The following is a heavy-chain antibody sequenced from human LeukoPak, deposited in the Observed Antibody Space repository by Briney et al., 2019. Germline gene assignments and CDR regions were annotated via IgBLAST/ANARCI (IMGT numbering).Heavy chain of an antibody. CDR2: ISYDGKVK. CDR3: ARGLYDSSGYYRAEYFQH. CDR1: GFTFSRYW. V-gene: IGHV3-30*03. Sequence: GGSLRLSCAASGFTFSRYWMHWVRQAPGKGLEWVAVISYDGKVKYYADSVKGRFTISRDNSKNTLYLQMNSLRAEDTAVYYCARGLYDSSGYYRAEYFQHWGQGTLVTVSS. D-gene: IGHD3-22*01. J-gene: IGHJ1*01.